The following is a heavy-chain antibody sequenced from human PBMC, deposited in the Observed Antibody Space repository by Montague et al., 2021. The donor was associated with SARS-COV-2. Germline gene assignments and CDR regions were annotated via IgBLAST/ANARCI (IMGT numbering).Heavy chain of an antibody. CDR1: GDSVSSNPAT. CDR3: ARTTTRMLYPENAFDI. CDR2: TYYRSKWYH. D-gene: IGHD2-15*01. J-gene: IGHJ3*02. V-gene: IGHV6-1*01. Sequence: CAIPGDSVSSNPATWNWIRQAPSRGREWLGRTYYRSKWYHDYAISLKSRITINPDTSKNQFSLQLSSVAPEDTAVFYCARTTTRMLYPENAFDIWGQGTMVTVSS.